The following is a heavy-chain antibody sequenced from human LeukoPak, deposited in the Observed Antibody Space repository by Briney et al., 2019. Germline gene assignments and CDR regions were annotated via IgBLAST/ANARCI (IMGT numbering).Heavy chain of an antibody. CDR1: GFTFSSYA. CDR3: AKDSVVTLDLDAFDI. D-gene: IGHD2-21*02. CDR2: ISSSGGST. J-gene: IGHJ3*02. Sequence: PGGSLRLSCAASGFTFSSYAMSWVRQAPGKGLEWVSAISSSGGSTYYADSVKGRFTISRDNSKNTLYLQMNSLRAEDTAVYYCAKDSVVTLDLDAFDIWGQGTMVTVSS. V-gene: IGHV3-23*01.